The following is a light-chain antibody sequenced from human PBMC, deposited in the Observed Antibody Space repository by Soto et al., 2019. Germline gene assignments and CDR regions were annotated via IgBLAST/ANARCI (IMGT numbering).Light chain of an antibody. V-gene: IGLV2-8*01. CDR1: SGDVGGYDY. CDR2: EVT. CDR3: SSYAGSDNPYV. J-gene: IGLJ1*01. Sequence: QSALTQPPSASGSPVQSVTIPCTGTSGDVGGYDYVSWYQQHPGKAPKLMIYEVTKRPLGVPDRFSGSKSGNTASLTVSGLQAEDEADYYCSSYAGSDNPYVFGTGTQVTVL.